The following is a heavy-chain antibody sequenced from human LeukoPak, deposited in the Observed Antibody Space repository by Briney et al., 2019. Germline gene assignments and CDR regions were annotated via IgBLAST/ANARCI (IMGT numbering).Heavy chain of an antibody. V-gene: IGHV3-48*01. D-gene: IGHD1-26*01. J-gene: IGHJ6*03. CDR3: AKAGGGAPWSHYYYYMDV. Sequence: GGTLRLSCAASGVTFINYAMNWVRQAPGKGLEWLSYIYSTSNSIYYADSVKGRFTISRDNSKNTLYLQMSSLRAEDTAVYYCAKAGGGAPWSHYYYYMDVWGKGTTVTVSS. CDR1: GVTFINYA. CDR2: IYSTSNSI.